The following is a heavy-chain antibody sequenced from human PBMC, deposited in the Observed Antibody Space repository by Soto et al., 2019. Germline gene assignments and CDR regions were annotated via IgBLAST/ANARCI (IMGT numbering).Heavy chain of an antibody. CDR3: AKDMDDFWSGYYFDY. CDR1: GFTFDDYA. CDR2: ISWNSGSI. V-gene: IGHV3-9*01. J-gene: IGHJ4*02. D-gene: IGHD3-3*01. Sequence: GGSLRLSCAASGFTFDDYAMHWVRQAPGKGLEWVSGISWNSGSIGYADPVKGRFTISRDNAKNSLYLQMNSLRAEDTALYYCAKDMDDFWSGYYFDYWGQGTLVTVSS.